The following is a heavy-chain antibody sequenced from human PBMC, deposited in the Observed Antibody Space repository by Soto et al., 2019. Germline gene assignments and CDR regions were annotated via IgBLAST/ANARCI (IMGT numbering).Heavy chain of an antibody. J-gene: IGHJ3*02. Sequence: QVQLQQWGAGLLKPSETLSLTCAVYGGSFSGYYWGWIRQPPGKGLEWSGEINHSGSPSYNPSPRRRVSISVGTSKNQVSLKLSSVTAADTAVYYCARVNYDLLNDAFDIWGQGTLVTVSS. D-gene: IGHD3-9*01. CDR2: INHSGSP. V-gene: IGHV4-34*01. CDR1: GGSFSGYY. CDR3: ARVNYDLLNDAFDI.